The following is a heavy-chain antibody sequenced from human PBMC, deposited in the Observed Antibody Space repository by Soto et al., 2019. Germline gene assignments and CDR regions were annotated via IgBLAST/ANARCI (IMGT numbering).Heavy chain of an antibody. D-gene: IGHD3-22*01. CDR2: ISGTGSST. CDR1: GFTFSTYA. Sequence: HPGGSLRLSCAASGFTFSTYAMSWVRQAPGKGLEWVSGISGTGSSTYADSVKGRFTISRDNSKNTLYLQVNSLRAEDTAMYYCAKESYYYDSSGYEASNWFDPWGQGTLVTVS. V-gene: IGHV3-23*01. CDR3: AKESYYYDSSGYEASNWFDP. J-gene: IGHJ5*02.